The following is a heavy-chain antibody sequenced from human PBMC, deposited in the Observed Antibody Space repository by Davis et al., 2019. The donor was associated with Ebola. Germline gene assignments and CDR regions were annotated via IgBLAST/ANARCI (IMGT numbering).Heavy chain of an antibody. CDR3: AHRGGYSSGWDPKNWFDP. D-gene: IGHD6-19*01. CDR1: GFSLSTSGVG. J-gene: IGHJ5*02. V-gene: IGHV2-5*02. Sequence: SGPTLVKPTQTLTLTCTFSGFSLSTSGVGVGWIRQPPGKALEWLALIYWDDDKRYSPSLKSRLTITKDTSKNQVVLTMTNMDPVDTATYYCAHRGGYSSGWDPKNWFDPWGQGTLVTVSS. CDR2: IYWDDDK.